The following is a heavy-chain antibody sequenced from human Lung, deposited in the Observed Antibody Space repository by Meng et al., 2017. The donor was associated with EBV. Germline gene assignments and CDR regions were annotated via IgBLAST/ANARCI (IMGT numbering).Heavy chain of an antibody. CDR1: EFTFSSYW. Sequence: HLVGSGGALVHPGGALRLACAASEFTFSSYWMHWVRQARGEGLVWVSRINEDGATTTYADSVKGRFTISRDNAKNTLYLQMNSLRAEDTAVYYCSRDLAGSDDYWGQGTLVTVSS. J-gene: IGHJ4*02. CDR3: SRDLAGSDDY. V-gene: IGHV3-74*03. D-gene: IGHD1-14*01. CDR2: INEDGATT.